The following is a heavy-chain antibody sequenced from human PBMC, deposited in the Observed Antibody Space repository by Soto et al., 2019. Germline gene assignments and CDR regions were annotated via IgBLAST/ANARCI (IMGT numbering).Heavy chain of an antibody. D-gene: IGHD2-21*02. Sequence: PSDTLSLTFNVSGCSISAYYWSWIRQPPGKGLEWIGYMYNTGSTVYNPSFKSRVTISVDTSKNQFSLKLNSVTAADTAVYYCARDLWGYCGTDCYPLDVWGQGTTVT. J-gene: IGHJ6*02. CDR1: GCSISAYY. CDR2: MYNTGST. V-gene: IGHV4-59*01. CDR3: ARDLWGYCGTDCYPLDV.